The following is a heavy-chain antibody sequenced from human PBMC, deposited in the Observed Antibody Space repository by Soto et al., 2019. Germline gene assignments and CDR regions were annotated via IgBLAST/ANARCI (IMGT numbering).Heavy chain of an antibody. CDR1: GYTFTGYA. Sequence: QVQLVQSGAEVKKPGASVKVSCKASGYTFTGYAIGWVRQAPGQGLEWMGWISAYNGNTYYAQKFQDRLTMTTDPYTSTACMGRRSVRSDDTAVYYCERPSGGYGDDACSLKYWGQGTQVTVSS. D-gene: IGHD4-17*01. CDR2: ISAYNGNT. J-gene: IGHJ4*02. CDR3: ERPSGGYGDDACSLKY. V-gene: IGHV1-18*01.